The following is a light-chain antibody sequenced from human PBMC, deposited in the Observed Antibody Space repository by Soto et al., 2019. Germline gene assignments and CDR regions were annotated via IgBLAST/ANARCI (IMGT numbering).Light chain of an antibody. CDR2: GVS. V-gene: IGKV3-20*01. CDR1: QSVSSNY. J-gene: IGKJ1*01. Sequence: EIVLTQSPGTLSLSPGERATLSCRASQSVSSNYLAWYQQKPGQAPRLLMYGVSSRASGVPDRFSGSGSGTDFTLTISSLQPEDFAVYYCQQDYNLLTFGQGTKVDI. CDR3: QQDYNLLT.